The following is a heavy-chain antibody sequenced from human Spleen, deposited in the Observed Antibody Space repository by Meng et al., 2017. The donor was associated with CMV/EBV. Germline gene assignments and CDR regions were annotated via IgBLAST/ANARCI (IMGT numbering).Heavy chain of an antibody. Sequence: SLRLSCAASGFTFSDAWMSWVRQAPGKGLEWVGHIKSKADGGSTDYAAPVKGRFTILRDDSKTTVYLQMNSLKIEDTAVYYCQGGDYWGQGTLVTVSS. J-gene: IGHJ4*02. V-gene: IGHV3-15*01. D-gene: IGHD1-26*01. CDR1: GFTFSDAW. CDR3: QGGDY. CDR2: IKSKADGGST.